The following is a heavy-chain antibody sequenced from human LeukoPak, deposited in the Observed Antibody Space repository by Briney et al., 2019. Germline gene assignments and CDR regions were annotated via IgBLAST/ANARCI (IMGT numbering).Heavy chain of an antibody. Sequence: TGGSLRLSCAASGFTFSSYSMNWVRQAPGKGLEWVSSISSSSSYIYYADSVKGRFTISRDNAKNSLYLHMNSLRAEDTALYYCAKDMRRGYSYGYFDYWGQGTLVTVSS. V-gene: IGHV3-21*04. CDR2: ISSSSSYI. D-gene: IGHD5-18*01. CDR3: AKDMRRGYSYGYFDY. J-gene: IGHJ4*02. CDR1: GFTFSSYS.